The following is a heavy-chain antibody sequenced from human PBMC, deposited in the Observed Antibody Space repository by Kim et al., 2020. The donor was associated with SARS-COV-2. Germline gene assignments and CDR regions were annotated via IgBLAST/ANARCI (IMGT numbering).Heavy chain of an antibody. CDR2: NP. Sequence: NPKYSQNVQGRVTITRDTSANTAYMELSSLRSEDTAVYYCAIEFSASTFDYWGQGTLVTVSS. CDR3: AIEFSASTFDY. V-gene: IGHV1-3*01. J-gene: IGHJ4*02. D-gene: IGHD2-2*01.